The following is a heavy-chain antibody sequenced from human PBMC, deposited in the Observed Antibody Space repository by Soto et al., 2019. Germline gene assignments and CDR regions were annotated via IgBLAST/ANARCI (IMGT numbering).Heavy chain of an antibody. V-gene: IGHV1-18*01. CDR2: IGPYIGNP. J-gene: IGHJ2*01. D-gene: IGHD6-19*01. CDR1: GYIFNNFG. CDR3: ARCYCSVGSCFTCWHFDL. Sequence: QGQLVQSGGEVRKPGASVKVSCQASGYIFNNFGLSWVRQVPGQGLEWVGWIGPYIGNPDYSPKFRDRVTMTAASTTNTAYMELRSLTSDDSALYYCARCYCSVGSCFTCWHFDLWGRGTLVSVSS.